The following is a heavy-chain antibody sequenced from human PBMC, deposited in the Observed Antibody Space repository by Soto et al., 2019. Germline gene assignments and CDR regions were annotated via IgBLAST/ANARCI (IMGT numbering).Heavy chain of an antibody. V-gene: IGHV3-15*07. CDR3: TTRRITIFGVVPG. Sequence: EVQLVESGGGLVKPGGSLRLSCAASGFTSSNAWMNWVRQAPGKGLEWVGRIKSKTDGGTTDYAAPVKGRFTISRDDSKNTLYLQMNSLKTEDTAVYYCTTRRITIFGVVPGWGQGTLVTVSS. J-gene: IGHJ4*02. CDR2: IKSKTDGGTT. D-gene: IGHD3-3*01. CDR1: GFTSSNAW.